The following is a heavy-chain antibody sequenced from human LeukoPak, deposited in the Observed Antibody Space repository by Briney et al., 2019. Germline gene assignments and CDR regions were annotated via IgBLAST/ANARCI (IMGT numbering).Heavy chain of an antibody. J-gene: IGHJ4*02. D-gene: IGHD3-16*01. V-gene: IGHV1-2*02. Sequence: ASVKVSCKAAGYTFTVYQMYWVRQAPGQGLEWMGWINPNSGGTNYAQKFQGRVSVTRDTSISTAYMELSRLKSDDTAVYYCARGAGNVFEYWDQGTLVTVSS. CDR1: GYTFTVYQ. CDR2: INPNSGGT. CDR3: ARGAGNVFEY.